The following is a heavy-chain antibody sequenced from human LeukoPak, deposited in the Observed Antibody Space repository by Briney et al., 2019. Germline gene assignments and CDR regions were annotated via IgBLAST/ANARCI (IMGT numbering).Heavy chain of an antibody. CDR3: ARNRDSDYYFEH. D-gene: IGHD4-11*01. V-gene: IGHV1-46*01. J-gene: IGHJ4*02. CDR2: INPSGGST. CDR1: GYTFTSYY. Sequence: ASVKVSCKASGYTFTSYYIHWVRQAPGQGLEWMGIINPSGGSTTYAQKFQGRVTMTRDTSTSTVYMELSSLRSEDTAMYYYARNRDSDYYFEHWGQGTLVTVSS.